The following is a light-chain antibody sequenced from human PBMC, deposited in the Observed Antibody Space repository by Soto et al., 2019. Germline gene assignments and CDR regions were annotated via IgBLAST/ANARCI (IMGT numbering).Light chain of an antibody. CDR3: QQRSDWPST. Sequence: EIVLTQSPATLSLSPGERATLSCRASQSVSSYLAWYQQKPGQAPRLLIYDASNRATGIPARFSGSGSGTDFTLTISSLEPDEFAVYYCQQRSDWPSTFGGGTKVQIK. CDR2: DAS. J-gene: IGKJ4*01. V-gene: IGKV3-11*01. CDR1: QSVSSY.